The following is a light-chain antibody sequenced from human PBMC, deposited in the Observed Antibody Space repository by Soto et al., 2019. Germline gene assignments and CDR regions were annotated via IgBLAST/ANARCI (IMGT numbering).Light chain of an antibody. J-gene: IGKJ1*01. CDR3: QQYNSFPWT. V-gene: IGKV1-5*03. Sequence: DIQMTQSPSTLSASVGDRVTITCRASQSISSWLAWYQETPGKVPKLLIYKASSLESGVPSRFSGSESGTEFNLTISSLQPDDSATYYCQQYNSFPWTFGQGTKVEIK. CDR1: QSISSW. CDR2: KAS.